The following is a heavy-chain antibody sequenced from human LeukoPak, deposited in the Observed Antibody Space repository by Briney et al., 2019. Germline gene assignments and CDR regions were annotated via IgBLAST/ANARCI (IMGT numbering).Heavy chain of an antibody. V-gene: IGHV3-23*01. CDR1: GFIFSNYA. CDR2: ISGSGGST. J-gene: IGHJ4*02. Sequence: PGGSLRLSCAASGFIFSNYAMNWVRQAPGKGLEWVSAISGSGGSTYYADSVKGRFTISRDNSQNTLYLQMNSLRAEDTAVYYCAKLLVEWELLPDFDYWGQGTLVTVCS. CDR3: AKLLVEWELLPDFDY. D-gene: IGHD1-26*01.